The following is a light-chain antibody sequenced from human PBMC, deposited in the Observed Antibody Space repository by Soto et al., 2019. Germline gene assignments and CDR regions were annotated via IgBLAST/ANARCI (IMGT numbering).Light chain of an antibody. V-gene: IGKV1-39*01. CDR1: QSIDTY. CDR3: QQSYGGPWT. J-gene: IGKJ1*01. CDR2: ATS. Sequence: DIPMTQSPSSLSASVGDRVTIACRASQSIDTYLNWYQQKPGKALNLLIYATSNLQSGVPSSFRGSGPGTDFKLTISTLQPKDFATDYCQQSYGGPWTFGQGTIIEIK.